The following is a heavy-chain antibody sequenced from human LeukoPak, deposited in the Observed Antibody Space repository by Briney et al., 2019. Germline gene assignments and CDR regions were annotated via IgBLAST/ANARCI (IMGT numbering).Heavy chain of an antibody. Sequence: SETLSLTSTVSGGSISSYYWSWIGQPPGKGLEWIGRIYTSGSTNYNPSLKSRVTISVDKPKNQFSLTLSPVTAADPAVYSCARDSHSSSWDGRGYRPPTWVDPWGQGTLVTVSS. V-gene: IGHV4-4*07. D-gene: IGHD6-13*01. CDR3: ARDSHSSSWDGRGYRPPTWVDP. CDR1: GGSISSYY. CDR2: IYTSGST. J-gene: IGHJ5*02.